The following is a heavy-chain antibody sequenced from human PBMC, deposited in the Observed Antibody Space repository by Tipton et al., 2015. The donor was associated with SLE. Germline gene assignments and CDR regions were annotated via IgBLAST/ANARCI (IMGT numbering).Heavy chain of an antibody. J-gene: IGHJ3*02. CDR2: IYYSGST. D-gene: IGHD2/OR15-2a*01. Sequence: TLSLTCTVSGGSISSYYWSWIRQPPGKGLEWIGYIYYSGSTNYNPSLKSRVTISVDTSKNQFSLKLSSVTVADTAVYYCARDPSMREAFDIWGQGTMVTVPS. CDR1: GGSISSYY. CDR3: ARDPSMREAFDI. V-gene: IGHV4-59*12.